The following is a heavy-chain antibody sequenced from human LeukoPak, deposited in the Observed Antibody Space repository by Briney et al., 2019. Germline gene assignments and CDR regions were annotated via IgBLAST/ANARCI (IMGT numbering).Heavy chain of an antibody. J-gene: IGHJ4*02. CDR2: IYSGGST. CDR3: ARLPPGDC. CDR1: GFTVGSTY. Sequence: PGGSQRLSCAASGFTVGSTYMSWVRQAPGKGLEWVSVIYSGGSTYYADSVKGRFTISRDNSKNTLYLQMNNLRAEDTAVYYCARLPPGDCWGQGTLVTVSS. V-gene: IGHV3-53*01.